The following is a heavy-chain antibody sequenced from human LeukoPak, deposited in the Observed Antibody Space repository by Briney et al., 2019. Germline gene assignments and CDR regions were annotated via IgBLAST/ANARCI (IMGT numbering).Heavy chain of an antibody. V-gene: IGHV4-59*01. D-gene: IGHD1-26*01. CDR1: GGSISSYY. Sequence: PSETLSLTCTVSGGSISSYYWNWIRQPPGKGLEWIGYIYYSGGTNYNPSLKSRVTISVDTSKNQFYLKLTSVTAADTAVYYCARGVNSGYFDYCGQGTLVTVSS. CDR2: IYYSGGT. J-gene: IGHJ4*02. CDR3: ARGVNSGYFDY.